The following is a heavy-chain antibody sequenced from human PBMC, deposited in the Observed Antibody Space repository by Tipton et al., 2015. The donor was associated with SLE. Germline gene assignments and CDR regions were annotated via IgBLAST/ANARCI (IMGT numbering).Heavy chain of an antibody. V-gene: IGHV4-61*09. Sequence: TLSLTCTVSGGSVTSGNYYLTWIRQSAGNGLEWIGHVLTSGATNYNPSLKSRVTISVDTSKNQFSLHLSSVTAADTAVYYCACYDPPYAFDIWGQGTRVTVSS. J-gene: IGHJ3*02. CDR2: VLTSGAT. CDR3: ACYDPPYAFDI. CDR1: GGSVTSGNYY. D-gene: IGHD5-12*01.